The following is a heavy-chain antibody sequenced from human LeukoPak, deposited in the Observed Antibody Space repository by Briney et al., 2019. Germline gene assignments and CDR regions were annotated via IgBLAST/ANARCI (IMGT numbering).Heavy chain of an antibody. V-gene: IGHV4-4*07. J-gene: IGHJ4*02. CDR3: ARGSREMATIFDY. CDR2: IYTSGST. D-gene: IGHD5-24*01. CDR1: GGSISSYF. Sequence: PSETLSLTCSASGGSISSYFWNWIRQPAGKGLEWVAHIYTSGSTNYNPSLKGRVTMSEDTSKNQFSLKLSAVTAADTAVYYCARGSREMATIFDYWGQGTLVTVSS.